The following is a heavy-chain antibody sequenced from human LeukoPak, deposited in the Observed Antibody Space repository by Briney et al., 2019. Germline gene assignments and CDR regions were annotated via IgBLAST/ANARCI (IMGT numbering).Heavy chain of an antibody. V-gene: IGHV3-48*03. Sequence: GGSLRLSCAASGFTFSSYEMNWVRQAPGKGLEWVSYISSSGSTIYYADSVKGRFTISRDNAKNSLYLQMNSLRAEDTAVYYCARGYTAMPYYWYFDLWGRGTLVMVSS. CDR3: ARGYTAMPYYWYFDL. CDR2: ISSSGSTI. J-gene: IGHJ2*01. CDR1: GFTFSSYE. D-gene: IGHD5-18*01.